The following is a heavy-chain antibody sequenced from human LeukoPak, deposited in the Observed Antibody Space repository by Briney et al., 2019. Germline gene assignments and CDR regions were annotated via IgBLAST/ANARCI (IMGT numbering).Heavy chain of an antibody. CDR2: LNYNGGNT. D-gene: IGHD2-15*01. CDR1: GFTFSTYA. CDR3: AKDLAATSTTRFSYWDS. J-gene: IGHJ4*02. Sequence: GGSLRLSCAASGFTFSTYAMTWLRQAPGKGLEWVSALNYNGGNTYYADSVKGRFTISRDNSKNMLYLQMTSLRAEDTALYYCAKDLAATSTTRFSYWDSWGQGTLVTVSS. V-gene: IGHV3-23*01.